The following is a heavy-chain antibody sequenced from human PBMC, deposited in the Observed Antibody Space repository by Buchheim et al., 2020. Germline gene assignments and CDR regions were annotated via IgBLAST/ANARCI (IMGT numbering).Heavy chain of an antibody. V-gene: IGHV3-13*01. Sequence: EVQLVESGGGLAQPGGSLRVSCAASGFHVSTYDMFWVRQSRGQGLEWVASIGTARDTYYRDSVKGRFTISRVNAMNSLFLQMNSLRVGDTAVYYCARGRYSDYELLRPSLRDYLGQGT. J-gene: IGHJ4*02. CDR2: IGTARDT. CDR1: GFHVSTYD. CDR3: ARGRYSDYELLRPSLRDY. D-gene: IGHD5-12*01.